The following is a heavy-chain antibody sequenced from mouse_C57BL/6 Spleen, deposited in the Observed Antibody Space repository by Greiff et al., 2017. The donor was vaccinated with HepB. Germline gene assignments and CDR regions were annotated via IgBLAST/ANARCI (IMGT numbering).Heavy chain of an antibody. V-gene: IGHV6-6*01. D-gene: IGHD2-5*01. CDR1: GFTFSDAW. CDR2: IRNKANNHAT. J-gene: IGHJ1*03. Sequence: DVKLQESGGGLVQPGGSMKLSCAASGFTFSDAWMDWVRQSPEKGLEWVAEIRNKANNHATYYAESVKGRFTISRDDSKSSVYLQMNSLRAEDTGIYYCTRKSNYPHWYFDVWGTGTTVTVSS. CDR3: TRKSNYPHWYFDV.